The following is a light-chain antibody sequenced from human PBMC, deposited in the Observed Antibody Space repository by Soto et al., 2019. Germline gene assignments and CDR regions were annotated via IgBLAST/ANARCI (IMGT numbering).Light chain of an antibody. V-gene: IGKV3-20*01. CDR3: QQYGSAPLT. J-gene: IGKJ4*01. CDR1: QSVSSNY. Sequence: EIVLTQSPGTLSLSPGERATLSCRASQSVSSNYLAWYQQKPGQAPKVLIYRASSRATGIPDRLSGSGSGTDFTLTISILEPEDFAVYYCQQYGSAPLTFGGGTKVDIK. CDR2: RAS.